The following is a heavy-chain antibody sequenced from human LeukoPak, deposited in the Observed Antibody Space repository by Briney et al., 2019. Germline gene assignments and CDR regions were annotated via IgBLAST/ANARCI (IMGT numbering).Heavy chain of an antibody. D-gene: IGHD3-10*01. CDR3: AKDGASGYYGSGSYRVYFDY. CDR1: GFTFSSYA. J-gene: IGHJ4*02. CDR2: ISGSGGST. V-gene: IGHV3-23*01. Sequence: GGSLRLSCAASGFTFSSYAMSWVRQAPGKGLEWVSAISGSGGSTYYADSVKGRLTISRDNSKNTLYLQMNSLRAEDTAVYYCAKDGASGYYGSGSYRVYFDYWGQGTLVTVSS.